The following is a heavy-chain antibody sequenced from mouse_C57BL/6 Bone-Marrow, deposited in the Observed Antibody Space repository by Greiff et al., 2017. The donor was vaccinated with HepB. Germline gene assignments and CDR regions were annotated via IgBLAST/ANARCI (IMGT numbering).Heavy chain of an antibody. CDR1: GYTFTSYW. CDR3: ARISFYDYDEAWFAY. V-gene: IGHV1-50*01. CDR2: IDPSDSYT. D-gene: IGHD2-4*01. J-gene: IGHJ3*01. Sequence: VQLQQPGAELVKPGASVKLSCKASGYTFTSYWMQWVKQRPGQGLEWIGEIDPSDSYTNYNQKFKGKATLTVDTSSSTAYMQLSSLTSEDSAVYYCARISFYDYDEAWFAYWGQGTLVTVSA.